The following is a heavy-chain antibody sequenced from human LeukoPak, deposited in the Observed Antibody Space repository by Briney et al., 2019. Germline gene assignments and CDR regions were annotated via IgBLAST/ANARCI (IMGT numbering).Heavy chain of an antibody. D-gene: IGHD2-2*01. CDR3: AKDRSSSEVYFDY. V-gene: IGHV3-30*18. CDR2: ISYDGSNK. Sequence: GGSLRLSCAASGFTFSSYGMHWVRQAPGKGLEWVAVISYDGSNKYYADSVKGRFTISRDNSKNTLYLQMNSLRAEDTAVYYCAKDRSSSEVYFDYWGQGTLVTVSS. CDR1: GFTFSSYG. J-gene: IGHJ4*02.